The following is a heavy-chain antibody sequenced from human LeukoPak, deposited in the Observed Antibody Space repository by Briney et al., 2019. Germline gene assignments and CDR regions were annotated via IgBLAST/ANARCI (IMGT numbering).Heavy chain of an antibody. CDR1: GFTVSSNY. CDR2: IYSGGST. V-gene: IGHV3-53*01. D-gene: IGHD3-22*01. J-gene: IGHJ4*02. CDR3: ARGGLLEGDYYDSTDEGGKYYFDY. Sequence: PGGSLRLSCAASGFTVSSNYMSWVRQAPGKGLEWVSVIYSGGSTYYADSVKGRFTISRDNSKNTLYLQMNSLRAEDTAVYCCARGGLLEGDYYDSTDEGGKYYFDYWGQGTLVTVSS.